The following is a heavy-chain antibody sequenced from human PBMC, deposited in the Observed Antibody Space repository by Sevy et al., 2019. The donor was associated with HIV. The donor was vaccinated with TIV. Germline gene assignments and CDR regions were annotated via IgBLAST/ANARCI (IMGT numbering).Heavy chain of an antibody. CDR2: IYYSGST. CDR3: ATRDCSGGSCYGYYFDY. J-gene: IGHJ4*02. D-gene: IGHD2-15*01. V-gene: IGHV4-39*01. CDR1: GGSISSSSYY. Sequence: SETLSLTCTVSGGSISSSSYYWGWIRQPPGKGLEWIGSIYYSGSTYYNPSLKSRVTISVDTSKNQFSLKLSSVTAADTAVYYCATRDCSGGSCYGYYFDYWCQGTLVTVSS.